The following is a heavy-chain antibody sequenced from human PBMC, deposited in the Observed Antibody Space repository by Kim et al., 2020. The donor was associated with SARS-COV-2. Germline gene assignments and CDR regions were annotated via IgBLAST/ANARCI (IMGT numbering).Heavy chain of an antibody. CDR1: GDSLSSDY. V-gene: IGHV4-4*07. CDR3: ASALGH. Sequence: SETLSLTCTDSGDSLSSDYWSWNRQPAGKGLEWIGRIYTSGRTNYNPSLQSRVTMSVDMSKNQFSLKLSSVTAADTAVYYCASALGHWGQGTLVTVSS. D-gene: IGHD3-16*02. J-gene: IGHJ4*02. CDR2: IYTSGRT.